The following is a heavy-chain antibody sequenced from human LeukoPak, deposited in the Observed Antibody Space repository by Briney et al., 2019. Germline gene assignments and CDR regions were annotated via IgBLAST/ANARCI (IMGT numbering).Heavy chain of an antibody. V-gene: IGHV3-30-3*01. J-gene: IGHJ4*02. CDR1: GFTFSSYA. CDR3: ARDLSAAYDF. Sequence: GGSLRLSCAASGFTFSSYAMHWVRQAPGKGLEWVAVISYDGSNKYYADSVKGRFTISRDNSKNTLYLQMNSLRVDDTAVYYCARDLSAAYDFWGQGILVTVSS. CDR2: ISYDGSNK. D-gene: IGHD2-21*01.